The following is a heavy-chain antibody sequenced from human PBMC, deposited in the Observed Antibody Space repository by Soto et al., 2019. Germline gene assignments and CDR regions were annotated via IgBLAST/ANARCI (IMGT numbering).Heavy chain of an antibody. V-gene: IGHV3-15*01. CDR3: TTVSHCSGGSCYLTLYYYYGMDV. Sequence: GGSLRLSCATSGFTFSNAWMSWVRQAPGKGLEWVGRIKSKTDGGTTDYAAPVKGRFTISRDDSKNTLYLQMNSLKTEDTAVYYCTTVSHCSGGSCYLTLYYYYGMDVWGQGTTVTVSS. CDR2: IKSKTDGGTT. D-gene: IGHD2-15*01. J-gene: IGHJ6*02. CDR1: GFTFSNAW.